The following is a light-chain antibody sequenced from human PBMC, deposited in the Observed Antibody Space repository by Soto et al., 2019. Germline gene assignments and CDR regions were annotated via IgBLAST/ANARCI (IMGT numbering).Light chain of an antibody. CDR2: DVS. J-gene: IGLJ3*02. CDR3: SSRTSATTVV. Sequence: QSALTQPASVSGSHGQSITISCTGTSSDVGSYNYVSWYQQHPGEAPKVMIYDVSSRPSGVSTRFSGSKSGNTASQTISGFKAEDEAQYYCSSRTSATTVVFGGGTKLTVL. V-gene: IGLV2-14*03. CDR1: SSDVGSYNY.